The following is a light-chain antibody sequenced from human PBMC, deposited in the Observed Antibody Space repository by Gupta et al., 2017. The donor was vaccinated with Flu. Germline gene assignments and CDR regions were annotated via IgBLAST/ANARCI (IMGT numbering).Light chain of an antibody. V-gene: IGLV1-40*01. CDR3: QSYDSSLSGSV. J-gene: IGLJ2*01. CDR1: SSNIGAGYD. CDR2: GNS. Sequence: QSVLTPPPSVSGAPGQRVTLSCTGSSSNIGAGYDVHWYQQVPGTAPKLLIYGNSNRPSGVPDRFSGSKSGTSASLAISGLQAEDESDYYCQSYDSSLSGSVFGGGTRLTVL.